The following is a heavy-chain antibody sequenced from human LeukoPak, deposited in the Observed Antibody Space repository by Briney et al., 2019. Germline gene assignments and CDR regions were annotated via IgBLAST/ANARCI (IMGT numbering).Heavy chain of an antibody. D-gene: IGHD3-10*01. V-gene: IGHV4-59*08. J-gene: IGHJ4*02. CDR3: ARHKSFGDPSGVFDY. Sequence: PSETLSLTCPVSGGSISSYYWSWIRQPPGKGLEWIGYIYYSGSTNYNPSLKSRVTISVDTSKNQFSLKLSSVTAADTAVYYCARHKSFGDPSGVFDYWGQGTLVTVSS. CDR2: IYYSGST. CDR1: GGSISSYY.